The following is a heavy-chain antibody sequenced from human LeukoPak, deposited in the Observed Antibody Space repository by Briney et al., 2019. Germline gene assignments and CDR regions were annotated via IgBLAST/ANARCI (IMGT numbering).Heavy chain of an antibody. Sequence: SETLSLTCTVSGGSISSSSRYWGWIRQPPGTGLEWIGSIYYSGTTYYSPSLKSRVTISVDTSKNQFSLNVTSVTAADTAVYYCARGHSYGPSDAFGIWGQGTRVTVSS. CDR1: GGSISSSSRY. J-gene: IGHJ3*02. V-gene: IGHV4-39*07. CDR2: IYYSGTT. D-gene: IGHD5-18*01. CDR3: ARGHSYGPSDAFGI.